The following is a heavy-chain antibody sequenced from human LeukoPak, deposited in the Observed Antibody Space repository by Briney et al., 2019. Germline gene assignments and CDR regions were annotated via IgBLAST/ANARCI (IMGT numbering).Heavy chain of an antibody. J-gene: IGHJ6*03. D-gene: IGHD3-10*01. CDR2: IYYSGST. V-gene: IGHV4-59*12. Sequence: TSETLSLTCTVAGGSISSYYWSWLRQPPGKRVGWIGYIYYSGSTNYNPSLKSRVTISVDTSKNQFSLKLSSVTAADTAVYYCARAGYYYYYMDVWGKGTTVTVSS. CDR1: GGSISSYY. CDR3: ARAGYYYYYMDV.